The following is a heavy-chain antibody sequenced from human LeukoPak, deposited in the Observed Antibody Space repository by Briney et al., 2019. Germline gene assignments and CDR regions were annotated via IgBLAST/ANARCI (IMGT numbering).Heavy chain of an antibody. Sequence: GGSLRLSCAASGFTFSSYWMGWVRQAPGKGLEWVANIKQDGSEKYYVDSVKGRFTISRDNAKNSLYLQMNSLRAEDTAVYYCARDLSTNYYDSSGYSDYWGQGTLVTVSS. CDR2: IKQDGSEK. V-gene: IGHV3-7*03. D-gene: IGHD3-22*01. CDR1: GFTFSSYW. J-gene: IGHJ4*02. CDR3: ARDLSTNYYDSSGYSDY.